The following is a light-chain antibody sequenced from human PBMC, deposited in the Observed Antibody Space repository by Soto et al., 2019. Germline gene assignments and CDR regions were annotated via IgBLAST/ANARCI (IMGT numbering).Light chain of an antibody. J-gene: IGLJ1*01. CDR1: SSDVGGYNY. CDR3: SSYTSSSTRV. CDR2: EVS. V-gene: IGLV2-14*01. Sequence: QSALTQPASVSGSPGQSITISCTGTSSDVGGYNYVSWYQQYPGKAPKLMIYEVSNRPSGVSNRFSGSKSGNTASLTISGLQADDEADYYCSSYTSSSTRVFGTGTKVTVL.